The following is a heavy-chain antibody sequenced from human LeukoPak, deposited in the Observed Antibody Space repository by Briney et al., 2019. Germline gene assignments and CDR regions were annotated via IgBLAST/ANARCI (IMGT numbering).Heavy chain of an antibody. CDR3: ARETKDGVFFDY. D-gene: IGHD6-13*01. V-gene: IGHV1-18*01. Sequence: ASVKVSCKTSGYIFTKYDISWVRQAPGQGPEWMGWITPYNGNAQSAPKFEGRVTMTTDTSASTAYLELRGLKSDDTAVYYCARETKDGVFFDYWGQGTLVIVSS. CDR2: ITPYNGNA. CDR1: GYIFTKYD. J-gene: IGHJ4*02.